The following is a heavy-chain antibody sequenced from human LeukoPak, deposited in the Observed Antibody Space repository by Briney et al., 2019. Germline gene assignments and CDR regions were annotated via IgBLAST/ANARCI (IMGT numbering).Heavy chain of an antibody. V-gene: IGHV4-34*01. CDR2: INNSGST. Sequence: SETLSLTCAVYGGSFSGYYWSWIRQPPGKGLEWIGEINNSGSTNYNPSLKSRVTISVDTSKNQFSLKLSSVTAADTAVYYCARGQRRHDFWSGYFGDGWFDPWGQGTLVTVSS. J-gene: IGHJ5*02. CDR3: ARGQRRHDFWSGYFGDGWFDP. CDR1: GGSFSGYY. D-gene: IGHD3-3*01.